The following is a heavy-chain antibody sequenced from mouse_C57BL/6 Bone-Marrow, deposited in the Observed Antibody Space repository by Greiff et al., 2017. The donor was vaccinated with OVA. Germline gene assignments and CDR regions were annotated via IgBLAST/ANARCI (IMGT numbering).Heavy chain of an antibody. CDR2: INPNNGGT. D-gene: IGHD2-3*01. V-gene: IGHV1-26*01. CDR1: GYTFTDYY. CDR3: ARSRIYDGYYNY. Sequence: EVQLQQSGPELVKPGASVKISCKASGYTFTDYYMNWVKQSHGKSLEWIGDINPNNGGTSYNQKFKGKATLTVDKSSSTAYMELRNLTSEDSAVYYCARSRIYDGYYNYWGQGTTLTVSS. J-gene: IGHJ2*01.